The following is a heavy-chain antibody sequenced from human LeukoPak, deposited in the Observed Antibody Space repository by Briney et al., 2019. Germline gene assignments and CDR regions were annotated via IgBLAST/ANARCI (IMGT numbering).Heavy chain of an antibody. CDR2: ISYDGSNK. V-gene: IGHV3-30-3*01. J-gene: IGHJ4*02. CDR1: GFTFSSYA. Sequence: GRSLRLSCAASGFTFSSYAMHWVRQAPGKGLEWVAVISYDGSNKYYADSVKGRFTISRDNSKNTLYLQMNSLRAEDTAVYYCARDFRSGYVFDYWGQGTLVTVSS. CDR3: ARDFRSGYVFDY. D-gene: IGHD5-12*01.